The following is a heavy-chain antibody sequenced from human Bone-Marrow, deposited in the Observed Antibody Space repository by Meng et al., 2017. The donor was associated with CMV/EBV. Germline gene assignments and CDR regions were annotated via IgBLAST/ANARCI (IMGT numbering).Heavy chain of an antibody. CDR1: GFTFSSYG. D-gene: IGHD4-11*01. J-gene: IGHJ6*01. V-gene: IGHV3-30*02. CDR2: IRYDGTYE. CDR3: AKLSSTVTYGMDV. Sequence: GGSLRLSCAASGFTFSSYGMHWVRQAPGKGLEWVTFIRYDGTYELYIEAVKGRFTISRDNSRNTVYLQMNNLRAEDTAVYYCAKLSSTVTYGMDVWGQGTTVTGSS.